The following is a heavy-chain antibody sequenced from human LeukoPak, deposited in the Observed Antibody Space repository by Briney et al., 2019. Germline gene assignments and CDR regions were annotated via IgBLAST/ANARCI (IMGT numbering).Heavy chain of an antibody. D-gene: IGHD2-8*01. Sequence: GGSLRLSCAASGFTVGNNNMNWVRQAPRKGLEWVSLIFSHGETSYADSVKGRFTISRDNSKNTLYLQMNGLRVEDTAVYYCARDPPAVSINTYAWGQGTLVTVSS. J-gene: IGHJ4*02. V-gene: IGHV3-66*01. CDR3: ARDPPAVSINTYA. CDR1: GFTVGNNN. CDR2: IFSHGET.